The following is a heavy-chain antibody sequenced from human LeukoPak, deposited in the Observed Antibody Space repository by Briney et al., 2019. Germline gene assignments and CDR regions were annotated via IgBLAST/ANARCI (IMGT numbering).Heavy chain of an antibody. CDR1: GFTFSSYW. V-gene: IGHV3-7*01. CDR2: IKQDGSET. J-gene: IGHJ4*02. Sequence: PGGSLRLSCAASGFTFSSYWMNWVRQAPGKGLEWVANIKQDGSETYYVDSVKGRFTISRDNAKNSLYLQMNSLRAEDTAVYYCAREVPTVAMPNYFDYWGQGTLVTVSS. D-gene: IGHD6-19*01. CDR3: AREVPTVAMPNYFDY.